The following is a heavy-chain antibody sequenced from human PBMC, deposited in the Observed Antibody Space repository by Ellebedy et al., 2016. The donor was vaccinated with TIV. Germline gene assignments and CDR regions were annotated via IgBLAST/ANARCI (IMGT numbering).Heavy chain of an antibody. CDR1: GFTFTRHD. Sequence: GESLKISXAGSGFTFTRHDMHWVRQHNASGLEWVPGIGTAGDTHYSDSVKGRFTISRDNSKNTLFLQMNSLRAEDTAVYYCAKGIQLWPRGYFDYWGQGTLVTVSS. J-gene: IGHJ4*02. D-gene: IGHD5-18*01. CDR2: IGTAGDT. CDR3: AKGIQLWPRGYFDY. V-gene: IGHV3-13*01.